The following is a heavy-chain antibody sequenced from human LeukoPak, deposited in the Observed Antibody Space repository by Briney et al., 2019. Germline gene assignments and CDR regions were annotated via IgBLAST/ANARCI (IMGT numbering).Heavy chain of an antibody. V-gene: IGHV3-30*03. CDR3: ARDPYSGSYLYFDY. CDR2: ISYDGSNK. Sequence: GGSLRLSCAASGFTFSSYGMHWVRQAPGKGLEWVAVISYDGSNKYYADSVKGRITISRDNSKNTLYLQMNSLRAEDTAVYYCARDPYSGSYLYFDYWGQGTLVTVSS. J-gene: IGHJ4*02. CDR1: GFTFSSYG. D-gene: IGHD1-26*01.